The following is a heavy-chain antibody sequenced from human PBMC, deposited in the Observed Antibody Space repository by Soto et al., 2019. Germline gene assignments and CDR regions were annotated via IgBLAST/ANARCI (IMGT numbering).Heavy chain of an antibody. CDR2: ISSSSSTI. V-gene: IGHV3-48*02. CDR1: GFTFSSYS. CDR3: AREGVVATINDYYHGMDV. J-gene: IGHJ6*02. D-gene: IGHD5-12*01. Sequence: EVQLVESGGGLVQPGGSLRLSCAASGFTFSSYSMNWVRQAPGKGLEWVSYISSSSSTIYYADSVKGRFTISSDNAKNSRYLQMNSRRDEDTAVYYCAREGVVATINDYYHGMDVWGQGTTVTVSS.